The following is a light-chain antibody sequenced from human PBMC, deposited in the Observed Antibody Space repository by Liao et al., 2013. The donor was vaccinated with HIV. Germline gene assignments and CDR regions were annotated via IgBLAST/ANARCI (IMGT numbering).Light chain of an antibody. CDR2: DDS. CDR1: NIGSKS. Sequence: SYVLTQPPSVSVAPGKTARITCGGNNIGSKSVHWYQQKPGQAPVLVIYDDSDRPSGIPERFSGSNSGNTATLTISGTQAMDEADYYCQAWDSSTRVFGTGTKVTVL. J-gene: IGLJ1*01. CDR3: QAWDSSTRV. V-gene: IGLV3-21*01.